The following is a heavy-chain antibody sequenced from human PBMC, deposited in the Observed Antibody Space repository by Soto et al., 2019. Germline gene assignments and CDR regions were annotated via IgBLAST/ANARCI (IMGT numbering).Heavy chain of an antibody. CDR2: IYYSGST. CDR1: GGSSSSYY. D-gene: IGHD2-15*01. V-gene: IGHV4-59*01. CDR3: AREGSYKNYYYYGMDV. J-gene: IGHJ6*02. Sequence: SSETLSLTCTVSGGSSSSYYWSWIRQPPGKGLEWIGYIYYSGSTNYNPSLKSRVTISVDTSKNQFSLKLSSVTAADTAVYYCAREGSYKNYYYYGMDVWGQGTTVTVSS.